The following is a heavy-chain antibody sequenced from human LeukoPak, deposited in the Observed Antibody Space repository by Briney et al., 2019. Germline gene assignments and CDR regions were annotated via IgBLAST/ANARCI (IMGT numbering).Heavy chain of an antibody. CDR3: ARGTRTQAP. Sequence: ASVKVSCKASGYTFTSYYMHWVRQAPGQGLEWMGWMNPNSGNTGYAQKFQGRVTMTRNTSISTAYMELSSLRSDDTAVYYCARGTRTQAPWGQGTLVTVSS. CDR2: MNPNSGNT. J-gene: IGHJ5*02. CDR1: GYTFTSYY. D-gene: IGHD1/OR15-1a*01. V-gene: IGHV1-8*02.